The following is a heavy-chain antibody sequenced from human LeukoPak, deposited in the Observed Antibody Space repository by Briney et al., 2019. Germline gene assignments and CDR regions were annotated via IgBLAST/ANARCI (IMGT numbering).Heavy chain of an antibody. CDR3: ARASSDFWSGYYLPYYYYGMDV. V-gene: IGHV1-18*01. D-gene: IGHD3-3*01. CDR2: NSAYNGNT. Sequence: GAPVKVSCKASGYTFTSYGISWVRQAPGQGLEGMGWNSAYNGNTNYAQKLQGRVTMTTDTSTSTAYMELRSLRSDATAVYYCARASSDFWSGYYLPYYYYGMDVWGQGTTVTVSS. CDR1: GYTFTSYG. J-gene: IGHJ6*02.